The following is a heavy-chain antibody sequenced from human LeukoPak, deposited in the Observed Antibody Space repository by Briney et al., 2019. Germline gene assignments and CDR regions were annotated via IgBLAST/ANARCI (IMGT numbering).Heavy chain of an antibody. V-gene: IGHV4-4*07. D-gene: IGHD6-13*01. CDR2: IYTSGST. CDR3: ARVKRRYSSSWYSGDAFDI. J-gene: IGHJ3*02. Sequence: PSETLSLTCTVSGGSISSYYWSWIRQPAGKGLEWIGRIYTSGSTNYNPSLKSRVTMSVDTSKNQFSLKLSSVTAADTAVYYCARVKRRYSSSWYSGDAFDIWGQGTMVTVSS. CDR1: GGSISSYY.